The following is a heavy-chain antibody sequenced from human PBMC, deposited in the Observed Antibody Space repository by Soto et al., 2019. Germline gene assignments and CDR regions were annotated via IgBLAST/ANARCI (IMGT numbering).Heavy chain of an antibody. V-gene: IGHV3-23*01. CDR2: ISGSGGST. Sequence: VGSLRLSCASSVFTFSSYAMSCVRHAPGKGLEWVSAISGSGGSTYYADSVKGRFTISRDNSKNTLYLQMNSLRAEDTAVYYCAKEDYDFWSGSIDYWGQGTLVTVSS. CDR3: AKEDYDFWSGSIDY. J-gene: IGHJ4*02. D-gene: IGHD3-3*01. CDR1: VFTFSSYA.